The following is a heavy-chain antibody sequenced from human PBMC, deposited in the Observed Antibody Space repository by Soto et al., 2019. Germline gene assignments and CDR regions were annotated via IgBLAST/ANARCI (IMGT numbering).Heavy chain of an antibody. CDR3: ARDSGYSYGPIDY. V-gene: IGHV1-8*01. CDR2: MNPNSGNT. D-gene: IGHD5-18*01. CDR1: GYTFTSYD. J-gene: IGHJ4*02. Sequence: ASVKVSCKASGYTFTSYDIYWVRQATGQGLEWMGWMNPNSGNTGYAQKFQGRVTMTRNTSISTAYMELSSLRSEDTAVYYCARDSGYSYGPIDYWGQGTLVTVSS.